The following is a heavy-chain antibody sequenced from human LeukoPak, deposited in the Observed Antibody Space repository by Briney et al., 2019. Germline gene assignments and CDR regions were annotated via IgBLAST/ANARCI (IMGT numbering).Heavy chain of an antibody. D-gene: IGHD3-10*01. CDR3: ARNRVTMVRGVILGYYGMDV. CDR1: GGSFSGYY. J-gene: IGHJ6*02. CDR2: INHSGST. V-gene: IGHV4-34*01. Sequence: PSETLSLTCAVYGGSFSGYYCSWIRQPPGKGLGWIGEINHSGSTNYNPSLKSRVTISVDTSKNQFSLKLSSVTAADTAVYYCARNRVTMVRGVILGYYGMDVWGQRTTVTVSS.